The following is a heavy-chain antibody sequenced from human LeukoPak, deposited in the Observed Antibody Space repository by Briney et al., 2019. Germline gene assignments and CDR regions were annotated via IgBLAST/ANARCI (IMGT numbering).Heavy chain of an antibody. Sequence: SETLSLTCTVSGGSLSSYYWSWIRQPPGKGLEWIGYIYYSGSTNYNPSLKSRVTISVDTSKNQFSLKLSSVTAADTAVYYCARVEGFKPVAGPDAFDIWGQGTMVTVSS. D-gene: IGHD6-19*01. V-gene: IGHV4-59*01. CDR1: GGSLSSYY. CDR3: ARVEGFKPVAGPDAFDI. J-gene: IGHJ3*02. CDR2: IYYSGST.